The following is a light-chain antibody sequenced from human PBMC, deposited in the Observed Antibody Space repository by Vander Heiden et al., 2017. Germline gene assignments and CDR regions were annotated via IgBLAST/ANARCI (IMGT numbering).Light chain of an antibody. J-gene: IGKJ2*01. CDR2: AAS. V-gene: IGKV1-39*01. Sequence: DIQMTQSPSSLSASVGDRVTITCRASQSSTSYLNWYKQKPGEAPKLLIYAASTLESGVRSRFSGSGSGTDFTITISSLQPEDFATYYCQHSYSAPYTFGQGTKLEIK. CDR3: QHSYSAPYT. CDR1: QSSTSY.